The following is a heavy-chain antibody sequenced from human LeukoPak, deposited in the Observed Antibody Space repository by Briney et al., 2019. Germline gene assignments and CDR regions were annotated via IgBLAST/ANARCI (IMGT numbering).Heavy chain of an antibody. CDR3: ARRRYMDV. V-gene: IGHV4/OR15-8*01. Sequence: SETLSLTCVVSGASISSSNWWGWVRQPPGKGLEWIGEIYHSGITNYNSSLKSRVTIIVDKSKNQVSLKVKFVTAADTAVYYCARRRYMDVWGQATTVTASS. J-gene: IGHJ6*03. CDR2: IYHSGIT. CDR1: GASISSSNW.